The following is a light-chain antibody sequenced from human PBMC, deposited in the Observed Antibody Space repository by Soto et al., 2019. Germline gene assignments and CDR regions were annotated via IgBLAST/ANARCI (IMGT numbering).Light chain of an antibody. CDR2: EVA. CDR1: SSDVGSYSR. V-gene: IGLV2-18*02. CDR3: SSFTNSATLE. Sequence: QSVLTQPPSVSGSPGQSVTISCSGTSSDVGSYSRVSWFQHSPGTAPKLIIYEVANRPSGVPDRFSGSKSGNTASLTISGLQAEDEAYYYCSSFTNSATLEFGGGTKLTVL. J-gene: IGLJ3*02.